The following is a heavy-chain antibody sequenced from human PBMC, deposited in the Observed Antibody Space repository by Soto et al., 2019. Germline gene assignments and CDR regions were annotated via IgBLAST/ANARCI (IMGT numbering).Heavy chain of an antibody. CDR2: ISYDGSNK. J-gene: IGHJ4*02. CDR1: GFTFSSYA. Sequence: QVQLVESGGGVVQPGRSLRLSCAASGFTFSSYAMHWVRQAPGKGLEWVAVISYDGSNKYYADSVKGRFTISRDNSKNTLYLQMNSLRAEDTAVYYCARSIAAAGRPFDYWGQETLVTVSS. CDR3: ARSIAAAGRPFDY. D-gene: IGHD6-13*01. V-gene: IGHV3-30-3*01.